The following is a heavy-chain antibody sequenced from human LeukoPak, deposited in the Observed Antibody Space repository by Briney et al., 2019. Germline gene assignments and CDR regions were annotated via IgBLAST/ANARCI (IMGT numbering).Heavy chain of an antibody. J-gene: IGHJ3*01. V-gene: IGHV3-15*01. CDR3: TTGSHIVTT. Sequence: PGGSLRLSCAASGFTFSNAWMNWVRQAPGKGLEWVGRIRSKTAGGTTEYAGPVKGRFTISRDDSENSLYLQMNSLKTEDTAVYYCTTGSHIVTTWGQGTMVTVSS. CDR2: IRSKTAGGTT. D-gene: IGHD5-12*01. CDR1: GFTFSNAW.